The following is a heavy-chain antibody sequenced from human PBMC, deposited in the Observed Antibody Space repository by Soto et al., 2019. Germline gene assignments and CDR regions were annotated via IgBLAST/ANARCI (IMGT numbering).Heavy chain of an antibody. V-gene: IGHV4-39*01. D-gene: IGHD3-3*01. CDR2: IYYSGST. CDR1: GGSISSSSYY. J-gene: IGHJ6*03. CDR3: AFWSGYYSDYYYYMDV. Sequence: PSETLSLTCTVSGGSISSSSYYWGWIRQPPGKGLEWIGSIYYSGSTYYNPSLKSRVTISVDTSKNQFSLKLSSVTAADTAVYYCAFWSGYYSDYYYYMDVWGKGTTVTVS.